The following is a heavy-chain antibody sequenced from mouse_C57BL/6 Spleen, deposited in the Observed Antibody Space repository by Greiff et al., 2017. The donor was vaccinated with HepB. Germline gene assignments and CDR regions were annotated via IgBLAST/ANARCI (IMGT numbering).Heavy chain of an antibody. D-gene: IGHD4-1*01. CDR2: IWSGGST. CDR3: ARKGANWAYAMDY. Sequence: VQLQESGPGLVQPSQSLSITCTVSGFSLTSYGVHWVRQSPGKGLEWLGVIWSGGSTDFNAAFIPRLSISKDNSKSQVFFKMNSLQADDTAIYYCARKGANWAYAMDYWGQGTSVTVSS. J-gene: IGHJ4*01. V-gene: IGHV2-2*01. CDR1: GFSLTSYG.